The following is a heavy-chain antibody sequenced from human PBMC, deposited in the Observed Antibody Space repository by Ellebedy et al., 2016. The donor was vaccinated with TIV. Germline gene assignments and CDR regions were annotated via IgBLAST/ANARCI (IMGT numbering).Heavy chain of an antibody. V-gene: IGHV3-23*01. Sequence: GESLKISCAASGFTFSNYVMSWVCQAPGKGLEWVSSISGGVGNTYYADSVKGRFTISRDNSKNTLYLQMNSLRAEDTAVYYCAKGCGGSCYWETYWGQGTLGTVSS. D-gene: IGHD2-15*01. CDR1: GFTFSNYV. CDR3: AKGCGGSCYWETY. CDR2: ISGGVGNT. J-gene: IGHJ4*02.